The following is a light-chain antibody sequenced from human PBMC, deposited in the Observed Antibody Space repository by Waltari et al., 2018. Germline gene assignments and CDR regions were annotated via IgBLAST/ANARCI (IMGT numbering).Light chain of an antibody. J-gene: IGLJ3*02. CDR2: KNN. CDR1: SSNIGNTY. Sequence: QSILTQPPSASGTPGQRVTISCSGASSNIGNTYVYWYRQLPGTAPKLLLFKNNQRPSGVPDRFSGSKSGTSASLAISGLRAEDESDYFCSTWDDSVTGWLFGGGTKLTVL. CDR3: STWDDSVTGWL. V-gene: IGLV1-47*01.